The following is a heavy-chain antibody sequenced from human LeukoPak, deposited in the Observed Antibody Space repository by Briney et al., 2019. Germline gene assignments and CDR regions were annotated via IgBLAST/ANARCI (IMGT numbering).Heavy chain of an antibody. D-gene: IGHD2-21*01. V-gene: IGHV3-7*03. CDR1: GFTFSSYW. CDR3: AKDTWQFAPDYYYYMDV. J-gene: IGHJ6*03. Sequence: GGSLRLSCAASGFTFSSYWMTWVRQAPGKGLEWVANIKQDGSERYYVDSVRGRFTISRDNAKNTLYLQMNSLRAEDTALYYCAKDTWQFAPDYYYYMDVWGKGTTVTVSS. CDR2: IKQDGSER.